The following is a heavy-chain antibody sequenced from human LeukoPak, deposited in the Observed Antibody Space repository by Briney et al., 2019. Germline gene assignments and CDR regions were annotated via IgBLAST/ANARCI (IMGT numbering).Heavy chain of an antibody. Sequence: LSLTRAVYGGSFSGYYWSWIRQAPGKGLEWVSYISSSGSTIYYADSVKGRFTISRDNAKNSLYLQMNSLRAEDTAVYYCARGPAVAGCFDYWGQGTLVTVSS. D-gene: IGHD6-19*01. CDR2: ISSSGSTI. CDR1: GGSFSGYY. CDR3: ARGPAVAGCFDY. J-gene: IGHJ4*02. V-gene: IGHV3-11*01.